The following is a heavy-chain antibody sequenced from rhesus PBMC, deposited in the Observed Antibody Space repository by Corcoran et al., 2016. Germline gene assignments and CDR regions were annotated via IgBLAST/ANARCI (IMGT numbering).Heavy chain of an antibody. Sequence: QVQLQESGPGLVKPSETLSLTCAVSGGSIRGYYWHWFRQPPGQGLERIGYIGGSSGSTYYNPSLKSRVTISTDTSKNQFSLKLSSVTAADTAVYYCARRLHGWNDFSLDVWGRGVLVTVSS. D-gene: IGHD1-14*01. V-gene: IGHV4-165*02. CDR3: ARRLHGWNDFSLDV. J-gene: IGHJ5-2*02. CDR1: GGSIRGYY. CDR2: IGGSSGST.